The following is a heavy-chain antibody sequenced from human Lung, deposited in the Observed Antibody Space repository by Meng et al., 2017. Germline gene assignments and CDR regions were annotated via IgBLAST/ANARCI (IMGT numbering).Heavy chain of an antibody. CDR2: INHSGST. D-gene: IGHD4-11*01. Sequence: VLLQESGPGLGKPSATLSLTGVVSGGSFSDYYWIWIRQPPGKGLEWIGEINHSGSTNYNPSLESRATISVDTSQNNLSLKLSSVTAADSAVYYCARGPTTMAHDFDYWGQGTLVTVSS. J-gene: IGHJ4*02. V-gene: IGHV4-34*01. CDR3: ARGPTTMAHDFDY. CDR1: GGSFSDYY.